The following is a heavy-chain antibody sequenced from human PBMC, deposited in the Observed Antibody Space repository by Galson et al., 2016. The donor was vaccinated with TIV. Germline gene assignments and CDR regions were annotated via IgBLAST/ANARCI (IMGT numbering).Heavy chain of an antibody. V-gene: IGHV4-59*01. CDR2: IHYSGNN. CDR3: AGYFDPNGYDPPDAFDV. D-gene: IGHD3-22*01. J-gene: IGHJ3*01. CDR1: GASISDSY. Sequence: SETLSLTCGVSGASISDSYWSWIRQPPGKGLEWIGYIHYSGNNKYNPYLKSRVTISMDTSKKQFSLKLGSVTAADTAVYYCAGYFDPNGYDPPDAFDVWGQGTMVIVSS.